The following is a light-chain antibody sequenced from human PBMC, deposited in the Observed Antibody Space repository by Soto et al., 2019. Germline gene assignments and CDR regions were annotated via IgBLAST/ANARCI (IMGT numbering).Light chain of an antibody. V-gene: IGKV3-20*01. CDR3: QQYGSSPYT. J-gene: IGKJ2*01. Sequence: EIVLTQSPGTLSLSPGERATLSCRASQSVSSSCLAWYQQKPGQAPRLLIYGASSRATGIPDRFSGSGSGTDFTLTISRLEPEDLAVYYCQQYGSSPYTFGQGTKLEIK. CDR1: QSVSSSC. CDR2: GAS.